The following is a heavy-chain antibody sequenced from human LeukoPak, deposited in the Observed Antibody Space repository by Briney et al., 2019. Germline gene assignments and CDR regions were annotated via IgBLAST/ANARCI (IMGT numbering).Heavy chain of an antibody. CDR3: ARVTPQFDP. Sequence: ASVKVSCKASGYTFTGYYMHWVRQAPGQGLEWMGRISAYNGNTNYAQKLQGRVTMTTDTSTSTAYMELRSLRSDDTAVYYCARVTPQFDPWGQGTLVTVSS. J-gene: IGHJ5*02. CDR1: GYTFTGYY. CDR2: ISAYNGNT. V-gene: IGHV1-18*04.